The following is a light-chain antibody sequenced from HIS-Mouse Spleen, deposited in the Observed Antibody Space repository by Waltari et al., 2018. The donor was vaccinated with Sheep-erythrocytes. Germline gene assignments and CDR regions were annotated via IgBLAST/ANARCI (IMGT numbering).Light chain of an antibody. V-gene: IGKV2-30*01. CDR2: KVS. J-gene: IGKJ5*01. CDR3: MQGTHWPIT. Sequence: DVVMTQSPLSLPVTLGQPASISCRSSQSLVYSDGNTYLNWMQQRPGQSPRRLISKVSNRDSGVPDRFSGSGSGTDFTLKISRVEAEDVGVYYCMQGTHWPITFGQGTRLEIK. CDR1: QSLVYSDGNTY.